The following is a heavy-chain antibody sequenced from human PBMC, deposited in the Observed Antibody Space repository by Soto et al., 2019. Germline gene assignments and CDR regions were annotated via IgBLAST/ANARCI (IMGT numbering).Heavy chain of an antibody. CDR2: FSGSGGRT. Sequence: EVHLLESGGGLVQPGGSLRLSCAASGFTFSSFAMNWVRQAPGKGLEWVSAFSGSGGRTYYADSVKGRFTISRDNYKNARYLQMTSLRVDDTAIYDCAKHSGSDPAFHYCGQGTLGTVS. V-gene: IGHV3-23*01. J-gene: IGHJ4*02. D-gene: IGHD1-26*01. CDR3: AKHSGSDPAFHY. CDR1: GFTFSSFA.